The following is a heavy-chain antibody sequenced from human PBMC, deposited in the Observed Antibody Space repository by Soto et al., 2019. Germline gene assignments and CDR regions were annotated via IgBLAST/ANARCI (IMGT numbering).Heavy chain of an antibody. CDR2: ITSSSDTI. Sequence: GGSLRLSCAASGFTFSSFHMNWVRQAPGRGLEWVAYITSSSDTIYYSDSVKGRFTISRDNGKNSLFLQMNSLRDEDTAVYYCARVVVVIPPGYYYAMDVWGQGTTVTVS. J-gene: IGHJ6*02. D-gene: IGHD3-22*01. CDR3: ARVVVVIPPGYYYAMDV. CDR1: GFTFSSFH. V-gene: IGHV3-48*02.